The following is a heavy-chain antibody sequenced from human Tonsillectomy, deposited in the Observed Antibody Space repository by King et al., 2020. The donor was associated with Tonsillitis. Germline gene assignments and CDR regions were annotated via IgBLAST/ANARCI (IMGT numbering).Heavy chain of an antibody. V-gene: IGHV3-30*01. Sequence: VQLVESGGVVVQPGRSLRLSCAASGFTFSSYSMHWVRQAPGKGLEWGAVISYDGSNKYYADSVKGRFTISRDNSKNTLYLQMNSLRAEDTAGYYCARDPPYDILTGYYSYYFDYWGQGTLVTVSS. CDR1: GFTFSSYS. J-gene: IGHJ4*02. CDR3: ARDPPYDILTGYYSYYFDY. CDR2: ISYDGSNK. D-gene: IGHD3-9*01.